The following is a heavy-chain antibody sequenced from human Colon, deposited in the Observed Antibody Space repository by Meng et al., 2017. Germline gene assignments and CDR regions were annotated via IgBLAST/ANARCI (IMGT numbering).Heavy chain of an antibody. CDR1: GDSISSGGHY. J-gene: IGHJ5*02. CDR2: IESTGST. D-gene: IGHD1-14*01. Sequence: LRLSCTVSGDSISSGGHYWGWIRQPAGKGLEFLGRIESTGSTSYNPSLRSRLTISVDTSKNQFSLKLTSVTAADTAIYYCARDGSPKWTNHHHNNWFDPWGQGMQVTVSS. V-gene: IGHV4-61*02. CDR3: ARDGSPKWTNHHHNNWFDP.